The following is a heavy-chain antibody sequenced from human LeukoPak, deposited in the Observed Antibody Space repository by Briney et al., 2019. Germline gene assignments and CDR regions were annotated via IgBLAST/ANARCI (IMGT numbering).Heavy chain of an antibody. J-gene: IGHJ4*02. CDR1: GFTFSSYA. CDR2: ISGGGGST. CDR3: AKFDSSGYQYYFDY. V-gene: IGHV3-23*01. Sequence: PGGSLRLSCAASGFTFSSYAMSWVGQAPRKGLEWVSAISGGGGSTYYADSVKGRFTISRDNSKNTLHLQMNSLRAEDTAVYYCAKFDSSGYQYYFDYWGQGTLVTVSS. D-gene: IGHD3-22*01.